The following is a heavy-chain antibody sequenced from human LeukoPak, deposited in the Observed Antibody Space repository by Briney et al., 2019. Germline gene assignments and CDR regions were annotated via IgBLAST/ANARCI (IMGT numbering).Heavy chain of an antibody. V-gene: IGHV4-4*07. Sequence: RPSETLSLTCTVSGGSISSYYWSWIRQPAGKGLEWIGRIYTSGSTNYNPSLKSRVTMSVDTSKNQFSLKLSSVTAADTAVYYCARGQEQQLVGGWFDPWGQGTLVTVSS. D-gene: IGHD6-13*01. J-gene: IGHJ5*02. CDR1: GGSISSYY. CDR2: IYTSGST. CDR3: ARGQEQQLVGGWFDP.